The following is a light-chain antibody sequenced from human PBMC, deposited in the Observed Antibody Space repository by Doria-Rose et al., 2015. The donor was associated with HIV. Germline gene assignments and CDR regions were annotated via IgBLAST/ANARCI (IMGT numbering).Light chain of an antibody. Sequence: DIRMTQSPSSLSASVGDRVTITCLASQDINNFLAWYQQKPGKLPKLLIYAASALHSGVPSRFSGSGSGTDFTLTISSRKPEDVATDDCQKYNSAPLTFGGGTRLEIK. V-gene: IGKV1-27*01. J-gene: IGKJ4*01. CDR1: QDINNF. CDR3: QKYNSAPLT. CDR2: AAS.